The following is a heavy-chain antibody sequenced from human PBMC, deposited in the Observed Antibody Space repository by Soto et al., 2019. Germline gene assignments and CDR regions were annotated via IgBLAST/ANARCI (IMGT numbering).Heavy chain of an antibody. V-gene: IGHV1-69*13. CDR1: GGTFSSYA. D-gene: IGHD2-15*01. CDR2: IIPIFGTA. CDR3: ARYRVVVVAATYYYYGMDV. Sequence: ASVKVSCKASGGTFSSYAISWVRQAPGQGLEWMGGIIPIFGTANYAQKFQGRVTITADESTSTAYMELSSLRSEDTAVYYCARYRVVVVAATYYYYGMDVWGQGTTVTVSS. J-gene: IGHJ6*02.